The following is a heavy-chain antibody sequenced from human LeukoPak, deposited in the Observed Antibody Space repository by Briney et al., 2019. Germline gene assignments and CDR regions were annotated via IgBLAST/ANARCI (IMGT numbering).Heavy chain of an antibody. CDR1: GFTFSSYG. CDR3: ARGYCSSTNCDSAGY. D-gene: IGHD2-2*01. Sequence: GGSLRLSCAASGFTFSSYGMHWVRQAPGKGLEWVAVIWYDGSNKYYADSVKGRFTISRDNSKNTLYLQMNSLRAEDTAMYYCARGYCSSTNCDSAGYWGQGTLVTVSS. V-gene: IGHV3-33*01. J-gene: IGHJ4*02. CDR2: IWYDGSNK.